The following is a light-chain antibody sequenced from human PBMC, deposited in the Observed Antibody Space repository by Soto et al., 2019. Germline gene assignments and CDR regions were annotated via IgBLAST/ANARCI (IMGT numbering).Light chain of an antibody. V-gene: IGLV2-14*01. Sequence: QSALTQPASVSGSPGQSITISCTGTSSDVGGYDSVSWYQQHPGNAPKLIIYDVSYRPSGVSNRFSASKSGNTASLTISGLQAEDEADYYCSSYSSGTNGVFGTGTKLTVL. J-gene: IGLJ1*01. CDR2: DVS. CDR1: SSDVGGYDS. CDR3: SSYSSGTNGV.